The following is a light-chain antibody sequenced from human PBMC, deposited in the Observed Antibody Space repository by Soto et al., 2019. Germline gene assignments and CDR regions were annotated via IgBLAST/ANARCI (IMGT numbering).Light chain of an antibody. CDR2: AVS. V-gene: IGKV1-39*01. CDR1: QSISTY. Sequence: DLQMTQSPSSLSASVGDRVTITCRASQSISTYLNWYQHKPGKAPKVLIYAVSSLQSGVPSRFSGSGSGTDFTLTITSLQPEDSATYYCQHSYGTPRTFGQGTKV. CDR3: QHSYGTPRT. J-gene: IGKJ1*01.